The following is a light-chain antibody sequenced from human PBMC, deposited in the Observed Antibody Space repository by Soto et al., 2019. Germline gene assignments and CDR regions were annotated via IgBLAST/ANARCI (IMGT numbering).Light chain of an antibody. J-gene: IGKJ4*01. CDR2: DGS. Sequence: DIQMTQSPSSLSASVGNRVTITCQASQDISNYLNWFQQKPGKAPNLLIYDGSKLETGVPSRFSGIGSGTHFTFTISSLQPEDIATYYCQQYDNLPLTFGGGTKVEIK. V-gene: IGKV1-33*01. CDR1: QDISNY. CDR3: QQYDNLPLT.